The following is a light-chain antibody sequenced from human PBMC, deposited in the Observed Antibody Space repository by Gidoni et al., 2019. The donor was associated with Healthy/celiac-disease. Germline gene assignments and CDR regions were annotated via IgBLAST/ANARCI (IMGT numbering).Light chain of an antibody. Sequence: EIAMTQSPATLSGSPGERATLSCRASQSVSSNVAWYQQKPGQAPRLLIYGASTRATGIPSRFSGSWSGTEFTLTISSLQSEDFAVYYCQQYNNWLLYTFGQGTKLEIK. CDR3: QQYNNWLLYT. CDR2: GAS. J-gene: IGKJ2*01. CDR1: QSVSSN. V-gene: IGKV3-15*01.